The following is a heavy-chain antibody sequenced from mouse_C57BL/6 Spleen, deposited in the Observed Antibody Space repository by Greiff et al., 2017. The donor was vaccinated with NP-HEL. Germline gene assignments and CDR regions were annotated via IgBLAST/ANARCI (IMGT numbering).Heavy chain of an antibody. D-gene: IGHD2-4*01. Sequence: EVKLQESGTVLARPGASVKMSCKTSGYTFTSYWMHWVKQRPGQGLEWIGAIYPGNSDTSYNQKFKGKAKLTAVTSASTAYMELSSLTNEDSAVYYCTRPKAPIYYDYDGYFDVWGTGTTVTVSS. V-gene: IGHV1-5*01. J-gene: IGHJ1*03. CDR3: TRPKAPIYYDYDGYFDV. CDR1: GYTFTSYW. CDR2: IYPGNSDT.